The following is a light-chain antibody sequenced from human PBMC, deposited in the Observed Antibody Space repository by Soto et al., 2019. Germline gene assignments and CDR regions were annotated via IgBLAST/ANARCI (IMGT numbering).Light chain of an antibody. CDR1: QSVSSN. CDR2: GAS. V-gene: IGKV3-15*01. CDR3: QQYNNWPPPP. J-gene: IGKJ5*01. Sequence: IVMTQSPATLSVSPGERATLSCSASQSVSSNLAWYQQTPGQAPRLLIYGASTRATGIPARFSGSGSGTEFTLTISSLQSEDFAVYYCQQYNNWPPPPFGQGTRLEIK.